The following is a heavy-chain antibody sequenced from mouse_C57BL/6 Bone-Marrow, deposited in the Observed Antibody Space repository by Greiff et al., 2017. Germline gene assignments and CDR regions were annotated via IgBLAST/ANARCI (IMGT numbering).Heavy chain of an antibody. CDR3: ARGYHGLSAMDY. J-gene: IGHJ4*01. CDR1: GYSFTGYY. Sequence: VQLQQSGPELVKPGASVKISCKASGYSFTGYYMNWVKQSPEKSLEWIGEINPSTGGTTYNQKFKAKATLTVDKSSSTAYMQLKSLTSEDSAVYYCARGYHGLSAMDYWGQGTSVTVSS. CDR2: INPSTGGT. V-gene: IGHV1-42*01. D-gene: IGHD1-1*01.